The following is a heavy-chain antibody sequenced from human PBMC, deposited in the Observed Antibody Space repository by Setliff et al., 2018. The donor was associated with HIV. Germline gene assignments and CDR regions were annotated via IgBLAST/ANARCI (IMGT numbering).Heavy chain of an antibody. V-gene: IGHV3-64*04. CDR1: GFTFSSYA. CDR3: AKDSNYRGVAFRRGFYLDY. D-gene: IGHD3-10*01. Sequence: PGGSLRLSCSASGFTFSSYAMHWVRQAPGKGLEYVSGISSNGGDTYYADSVKGRFTISRDNFKNTLYLQMNSLRAEDTAVYYCAKDSNYRGVAFRRGFYLDYWGQGKLVTVSS. CDR2: ISSNGGDT. J-gene: IGHJ4*02.